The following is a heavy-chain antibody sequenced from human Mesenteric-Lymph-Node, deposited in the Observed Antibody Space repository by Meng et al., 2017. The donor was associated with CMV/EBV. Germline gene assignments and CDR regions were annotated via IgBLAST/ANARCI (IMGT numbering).Heavy chain of an antibody. CDR3: ARETAAASPWFDP. D-gene: IGHD2-2*01. CDR2: MNPNSGNT. J-gene: IGHJ5*02. V-gene: IGHV1-8*01. CDR1: RYTFTSYD. Sequence: ASVKVSCKASRYTFTSYDINWVRQATGQGLEWMGWMNPNSGNTGYAQKFQGRVTMTRNTSISTAYMELSSLRSEDTAVYYCARETAAASPWFDPWGQGTLVTVSS.